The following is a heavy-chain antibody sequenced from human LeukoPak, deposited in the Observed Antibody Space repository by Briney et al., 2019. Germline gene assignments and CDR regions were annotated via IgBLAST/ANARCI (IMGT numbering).Heavy chain of an antibody. D-gene: IGHD3-9*01. CDR2: IIPVFGTA. CDR3: ARSRYYDIVTGYTSYYYSYMDV. V-gene: IGHV1-69*05. CDR1: GGTFTSYA. J-gene: IGHJ6*03. Sequence: GASGTVSCKAAGGTFTSYAISWVRQAPGQGGEWRGGIIPVFGTANYEEKFKGRVTISTDESTGTAYMELISLRSEDTAVYDCARSRYYDIVTGYTSYYYSYMDVWGKGTTVTVSS.